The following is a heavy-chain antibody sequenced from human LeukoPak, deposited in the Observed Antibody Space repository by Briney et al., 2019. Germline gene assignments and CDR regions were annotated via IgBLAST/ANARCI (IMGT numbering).Heavy chain of an antibody. CDR3: ARDKGPYFGALDI. CDR2: IYYSGST. J-gene: IGHJ3*02. D-gene: IGHD3-9*01. CDR1: GGSISSSSYY. V-gene: IGHV4-39*02. Sequence: SETLSLTCTVSGGSISSSSYYWGWIRQPPGKGLEWIGSIYYSGSTYYNPSLKSRVTISVDTSKNQFSLKLSSVTAADTAVYYCARDKGPYFGALDIWGQGTMVTVSS.